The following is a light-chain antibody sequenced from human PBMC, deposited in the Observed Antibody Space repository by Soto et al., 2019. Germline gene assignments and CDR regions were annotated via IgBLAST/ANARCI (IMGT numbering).Light chain of an antibody. V-gene: IGKV3-20*01. J-gene: IGKJ3*01. CDR1: QSVSGSY. Sequence: EIVLTQSPGTLSLSPGERATLSCRASQSVSGSYLAWYQQKPGQAPRLLIYGASSRATGIPDRFSGSGSGTDFTLTISRLEPEDFAVYYCQQYGSSPLFIFDPGTKVDIK. CDR2: GAS. CDR3: QQYGSSPLFI.